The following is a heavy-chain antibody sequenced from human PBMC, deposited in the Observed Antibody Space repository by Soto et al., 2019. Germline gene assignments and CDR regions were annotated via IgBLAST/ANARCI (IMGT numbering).Heavy chain of an antibody. CDR1: GGSISSSSYY. J-gene: IGHJ5*02. V-gene: IGHV4-39*01. CDR3: ARLNGRLLLRSWFDP. Sequence: SETLSLTCTVSGGSISSSSYYWGWIRQPPGKGLEWIGSIYYSGSTYYNPSLKGRVTISVDTSKNQFSLKLSSVTAADTAVYYCARLNGRLLLRSWFDPWGQGTLVTVSS. CDR2: IYYSGST. D-gene: IGHD3-22*01.